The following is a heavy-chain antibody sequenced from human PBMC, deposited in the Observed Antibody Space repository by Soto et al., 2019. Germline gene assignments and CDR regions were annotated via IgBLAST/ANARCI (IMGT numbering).Heavy chain of an antibody. Sequence: SETLSLTCAVYGGCFSGYYWSWIRQLPGKGLEWIGEINHSGSTNYNPSLKSRVTISVDTSKNQFSLKLSSVTAADTAVYYCARGRRDGYKIYYYYGMGVWGKGTTVTVSS. CDR3: ARGRRDGYKIYYYYGMGV. CDR1: GGCFSGYY. CDR2: INHSGST. V-gene: IGHV4-34*01. D-gene: IGHD5-12*01. J-gene: IGHJ6*04.